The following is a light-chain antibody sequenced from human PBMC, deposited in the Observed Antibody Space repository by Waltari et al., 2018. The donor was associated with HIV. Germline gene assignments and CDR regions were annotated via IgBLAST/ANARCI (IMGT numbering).Light chain of an antibody. CDR2: GAS. Sequence: EIVMTQSPATLSVSPGERATLSCRASQSVSSNLAWYQQKPGQAPRLLIYGASTRATGIPAMFSCSGSGTEFTLTISSLQSEDFAVYYCQHYNNWPLLTFGGGTKVEIK. V-gene: IGKV3-15*01. J-gene: IGKJ4*01. CDR1: QSVSSN. CDR3: QHYNNWPLLT.